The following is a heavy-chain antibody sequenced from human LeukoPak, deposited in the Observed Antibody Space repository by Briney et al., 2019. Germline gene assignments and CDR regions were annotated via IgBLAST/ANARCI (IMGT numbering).Heavy chain of an antibody. D-gene: IGHD6-13*01. CDR1: GGSISSYY. V-gene: IGHV4-59*01. J-gene: IGHJ4*02. CDR3: ARGDGGAGSVDY. Sequence: SETLSLTCTVSGGSISSYYWSWIRQPPGKGLEWIGYIYYSGSTNYNPSLKSRVTISVDTSKNQFSLKLSSVTAADTAVYYCARGDGGAGSVDYWGQGTLVTVSS. CDR2: IYYSGST.